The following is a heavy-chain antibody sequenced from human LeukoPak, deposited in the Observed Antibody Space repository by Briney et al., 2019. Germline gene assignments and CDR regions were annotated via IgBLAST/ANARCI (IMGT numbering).Heavy chain of an antibody. CDR1: GFTFGDYA. CDR3: TRGTIFGVVPEFDY. V-gene: IGHV3-49*04. CDR2: IRGKAYGGTT. Sequence: GGSLRLSCTASGFTFGDYAMSWVRQAPGKGLEWVGFIRGKAYGGTTEYAESVKGRFTISRDDSKSIAYLQMNSLKTEDTAVYYCTRGTIFGVVPEFDYWGQGTLVTVSS. D-gene: IGHD3-3*01. J-gene: IGHJ4*02.